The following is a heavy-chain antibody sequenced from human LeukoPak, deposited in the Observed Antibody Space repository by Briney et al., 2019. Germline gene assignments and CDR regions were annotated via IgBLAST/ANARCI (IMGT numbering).Heavy chain of an antibody. CDR2: NNPNSGGT. J-gene: IGHJ4*02. CDR3: AREVSYGAGFDY. V-gene: IGHV1-2*02. Sequence: ASVKVSCKASGYTFTGYYMHWVRQAPGQGPEWMGWNNPNSGGTNYAQKFQGRVTMTRDTSISTAYMELSRLRSDDTAVYYCAREVSYGAGFDYWGQGTLVTVSS. CDR1: GYTFTGYY. D-gene: IGHD3-10*01.